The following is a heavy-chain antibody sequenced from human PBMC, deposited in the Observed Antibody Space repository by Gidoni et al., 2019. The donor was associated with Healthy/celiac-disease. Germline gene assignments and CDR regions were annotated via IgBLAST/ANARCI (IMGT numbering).Heavy chain of an antibody. CDR2: ISGSGGST. CDR3: LSSSWYKFDY. CDR1: GFTFSSSA. Sequence: EVQLLESGGGLVLPGVSLRLSCAASGFTFSSSAMSWVRQAPGKGLEWVSAISGSGGSTYYADSVKGRFTISRDNSKNTLYLQMNSLRAEDTAVYYCLSSSWYKFDYWGQGTLVTVSS. D-gene: IGHD6-13*01. J-gene: IGHJ4*02. V-gene: IGHV3-23*01.